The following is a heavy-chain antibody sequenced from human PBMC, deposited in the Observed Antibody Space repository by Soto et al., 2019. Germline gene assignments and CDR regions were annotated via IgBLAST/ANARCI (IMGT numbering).Heavy chain of an antibody. Sequence: PGGSLRLSCSGSGFIFSIYAIHWVRQAPGKGLEYVSFISIDGSRTHYADSWKGRSTISRDNAKNSVSLQMNELRAEDTAVYYCARANTSGYYYPDYWGQGTLVTVSS. CDR1: GFIFSIYA. V-gene: IGHV3-64*04. D-gene: IGHD3-22*01. CDR3: ARANTSGYYYPDY. CDR2: ISIDGSRT. J-gene: IGHJ4*02.